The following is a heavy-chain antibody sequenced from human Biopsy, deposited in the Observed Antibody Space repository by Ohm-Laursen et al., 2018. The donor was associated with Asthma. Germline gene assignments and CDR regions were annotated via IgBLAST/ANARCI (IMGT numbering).Heavy chain of an antibody. CDR1: GDSISSGGYY. V-gene: IGHV4-31*03. CDR3: ARDRRVRFLGWPPAMDV. CDR2: IYYSGTT. J-gene: IGHJ6*02. D-gene: IGHD3-3*01. Sequence: TLSLTCSVSGDSISSGGYYWSWIRQHPGKGLEWIGYIYYSGTTYYNPSLKSRVTISVDTSKNQFSLKLTSVTAADTAVYYCARDRRVRFLGWPPAMDVWGQGTTVTVSS.